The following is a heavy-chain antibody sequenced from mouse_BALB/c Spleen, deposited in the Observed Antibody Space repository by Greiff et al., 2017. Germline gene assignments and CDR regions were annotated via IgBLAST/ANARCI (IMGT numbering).Heavy chain of an antibody. CDR2: ISIYYDNT. V-gene: IGHV1-67*01. CDR1: GYTFTDYA. J-gene: IGHJ4*01. Sequence: QVQLQQSGPELVRPGESVKISCKGSGYTFTDYAMHWVKQSHVKSLEWIGVISIYYDNTNYNQKFKGKATMTVDKSSSTAYMELARLTSEDSAIYYCARGSGTGYYAMDYWGQGTSVTVSS. CDR3: ARGSGTGYYAMDY. D-gene: IGHD4-1*01.